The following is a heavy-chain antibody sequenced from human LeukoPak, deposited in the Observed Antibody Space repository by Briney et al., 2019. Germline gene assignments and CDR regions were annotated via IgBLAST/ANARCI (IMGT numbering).Heavy chain of an antibody. CDR1: GFTVSNNY. D-gene: IGHD1-26*01. V-gene: IGHV3-53*01. Sequence: PGGSLRLSCAASGFTVSNNYMSWVRQAPGKGLEWVSIIYSGGSTYYADSAKGRFTISRDNSKNTLYLQMNSLRAEDTAVYHCARDGGKWELLFGYWGQGTLVTVSS. CDR3: ARDGGKWELLFGY. J-gene: IGHJ4*02. CDR2: IYSGGST.